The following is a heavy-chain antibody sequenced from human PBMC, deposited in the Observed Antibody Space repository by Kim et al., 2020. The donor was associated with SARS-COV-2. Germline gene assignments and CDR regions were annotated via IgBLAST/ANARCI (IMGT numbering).Heavy chain of an antibody. CDR3: ARGGLESYYDYYFDY. V-gene: IGHV3-53*01. Sequence: GGSLRLSCAASGFTVSSNDMSWVRQAPGKGLEWVSVIYSGGSTYYADYVKGRFTISRDNYKNTLYLQMNSLRAEDTAVYYCARGGLESYYDYYFDYWGQG. CDR1: GFTVSSND. J-gene: IGHJ4*02. CDR2: IYSGGST. D-gene: IGHD1-26*01.